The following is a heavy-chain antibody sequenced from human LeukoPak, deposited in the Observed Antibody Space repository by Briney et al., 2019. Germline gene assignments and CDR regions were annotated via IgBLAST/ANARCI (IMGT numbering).Heavy chain of an antibody. V-gene: IGHV1-2*02. CDR1: GYTFTGYY. Sequence: GASVKVSCKASGYTFTGYYMHWVRQAPGQGLEWMGWINPNSGGTNYAQKFQGRVTMTRDTSISTAYMELSRLRSDDTAVYYCARGITYYYGSGSYYNSRNYYYYYMDVWGKGTTVTISS. CDR3: ARGITYYYGSGSYYNSRNYYYYYMDV. D-gene: IGHD3-10*01. CDR2: INPNSGGT. J-gene: IGHJ6*03.